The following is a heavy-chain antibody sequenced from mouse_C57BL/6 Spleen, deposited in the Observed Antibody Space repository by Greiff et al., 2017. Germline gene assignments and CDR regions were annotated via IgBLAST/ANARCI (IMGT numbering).Heavy chain of an antibody. Sequence: VQLQQSGAELVRPGTSVKVSCKASGYAFTNYLIEWVKQRPGQGLEWIGVINPGSGGTNYNEKFKGKATLTADKSSSTAYMQLSSLTSEDSAVYFCARGIYGSRTRYFDGWGTGTTVTVSS. D-gene: IGHD1-1*01. CDR3: ARGIYGSRTRYFDG. CDR1: GYAFTNYL. V-gene: IGHV1-54*01. CDR2: INPGSGGT. J-gene: IGHJ1*03.